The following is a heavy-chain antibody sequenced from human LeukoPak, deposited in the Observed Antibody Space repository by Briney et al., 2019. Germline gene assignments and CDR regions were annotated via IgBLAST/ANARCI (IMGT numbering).Heavy chain of an antibody. D-gene: IGHD6-6*01. J-gene: IGHJ4*02. CDR3: ARIGYSSSSMDY. Sequence: GGSLRLSCAASGFTFSNYWMSWVRQAPGKGLEWVANINQDGSVKYYVDSVKGRYTISRDNAKNSLYLRVNSLRAEDTAIYYCARIGYSSSSMDYWGQGTLVTVSS. V-gene: IGHV3-7*01. CDR1: GFTFSNYW. CDR2: INQDGSVK.